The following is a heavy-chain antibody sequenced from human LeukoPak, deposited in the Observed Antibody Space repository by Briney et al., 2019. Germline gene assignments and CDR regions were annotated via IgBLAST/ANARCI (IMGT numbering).Heavy chain of an antibody. CDR2: IIPILGTA. Sequence: GASVKVSCKASGGTFSSYAISWVRQAPGQGLEWMGRIIPILGTANYAQKFQGRVTITADESTSTAYMELSSLRSEDTAVYYCVSGYSYGIFDYWGQGTLVTVSS. CDR3: VSGYSYGIFDY. D-gene: IGHD5-18*01. V-gene: IGHV1-69*11. J-gene: IGHJ4*02. CDR1: GGTFSSYA.